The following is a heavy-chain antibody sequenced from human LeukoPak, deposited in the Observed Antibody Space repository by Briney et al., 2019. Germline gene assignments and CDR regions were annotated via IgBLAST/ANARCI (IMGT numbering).Heavy chain of an antibody. CDR2: ISGSGGTT. V-gene: IGHV3-23*01. CDR1: GFTFSSYT. J-gene: IGHJ5*02. CDR3: AKGGWGNSWFHP. D-gene: IGHD6-19*01. Sequence: GGSLRLSCAASGFTFSSYTMSWVRQAPGKGLEYVSAISGSGGTTYDADSVTGRFTISRDNSKNTLYLHMNSLRAEDTAVYYCAKGGWGNSWFHPWGQGTLVTVSS.